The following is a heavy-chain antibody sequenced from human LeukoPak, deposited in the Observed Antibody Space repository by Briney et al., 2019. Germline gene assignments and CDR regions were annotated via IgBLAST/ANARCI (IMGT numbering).Heavy chain of an antibody. CDR2: IYYSGST. Sequence: SETLSLTCSVSGGSISSYYWSWIRQPPGKGLEWIGYIYYSGSTNYNPSLKSRVTRSVDTSKNQFSLKLSSVTAADTAVYYCARGDILTGYYFDYWGQGTLVTVSS. CDR3: ARGDILTGYYFDY. D-gene: IGHD3-9*01. V-gene: IGHV4-59*01. CDR1: GGSISSYY. J-gene: IGHJ4*02.